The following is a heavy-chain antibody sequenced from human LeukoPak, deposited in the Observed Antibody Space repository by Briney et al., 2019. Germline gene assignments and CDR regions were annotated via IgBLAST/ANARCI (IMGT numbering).Heavy chain of an antibody. CDR1: GFTVSTNH. CDR3: AKYANGGPQDY. Sequence: GGSLRLSCAVSGFTVSTNHMSWVRQAPGKGLEWVSVIYNDANTYYTDSVKGRFTISRDNSKNTLYLQMNSLRAEDTAVYYCAKYANGGPQDYWGQGTLVTVSP. CDR2: IYNDANT. D-gene: IGHD2-2*01. V-gene: IGHV3-53*01. J-gene: IGHJ4*02.